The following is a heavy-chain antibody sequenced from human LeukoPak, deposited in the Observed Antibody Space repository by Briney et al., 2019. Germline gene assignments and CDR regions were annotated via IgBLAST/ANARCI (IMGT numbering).Heavy chain of an antibody. CDR3: ARDFGETSLPNWFNP. CDR2: IYYSGST. V-gene: IGHV4-39*02. CDR1: GGSISSTNYD. Sequence: SETLSLTCSVSGGSISSTNYDWGWIRQPPGKGLEWIGNIYYSGSTYYNPSLKSRVTVSVDTSKNQFSLKLTSVTAADTAVYYCARDFGETSLPNWFNPWGQGTLVIVSS. D-gene: IGHD3-16*01. J-gene: IGHJ5*02.